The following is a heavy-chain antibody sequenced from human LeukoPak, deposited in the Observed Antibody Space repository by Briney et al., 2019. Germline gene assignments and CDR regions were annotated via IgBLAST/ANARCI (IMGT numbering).Heavy chain of an antibody. J-gene: IGHJ3*02. D-gene: IGHD1-20*01. CDR1: GFTFSSYA. CDR2: ISSNGGST. Sequence: GGSLRLSCAASGFTFSSYAMHWVRQAPGKGLEYVSAISSNGGSTYYANSVKGRFTISRDNSKNTLYLQMGSLRAEDMAVHYCAITADAFDIWGQGTMVTVST. V-gene: IGHV3-64*01. CDR3: AITADAFDI.